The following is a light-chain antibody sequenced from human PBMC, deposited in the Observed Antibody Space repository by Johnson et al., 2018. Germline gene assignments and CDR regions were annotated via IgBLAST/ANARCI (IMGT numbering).Light chain of an antibody. J-gene: IGLJ1*01. CDR3: GTWDSSLSAGNV. CDR1: SSNIGNNY. V-gene: IGLV1-51*02. CDR2: ENN. Sequence: QSVLTQPPSVSAAPGQKVTISCSGSSSNIGNNYVSWYQQLPGTAPKLLIYENNKRPSGIPDRFSGSKSGTSATLGIIGLQTGEEADYYGGTWDSSLSAGNVFGTGTKATVL.